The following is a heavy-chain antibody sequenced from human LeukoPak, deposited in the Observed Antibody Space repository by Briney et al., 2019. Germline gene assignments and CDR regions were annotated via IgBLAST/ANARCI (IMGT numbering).Heavy chain of an antibody. CDR1: GFTFDDYT. D-gene: IGHD3-22*01. Sequence: PGGSLRLSCAASGFTFDDYTMHWVRQAPGKGLEWVSLISWDGGSTYYADSVKGRFTISRDNSKNSPYLQMNSLRTEDTALYYCAKGLGDSSGYYGFDYWGQGTLVTVSS. CDR2: ISWDGGST. V-gene: IGHV3-43*01. J-gene: IGHJ4*02. CDR3: AKGLGDSSGYYGFDY.